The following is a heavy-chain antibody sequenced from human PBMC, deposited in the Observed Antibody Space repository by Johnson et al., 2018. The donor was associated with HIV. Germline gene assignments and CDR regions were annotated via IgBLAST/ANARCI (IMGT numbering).Heavy chain of an antibody. CDR1: GFSFSDYF. J-gene: IGHJ3*02. D-gene: IGHD2-8*02. CDR2: ISSSGTTI. CDR3: AKTTRGNWWSCFDI. V-gene: IGHV3-11*04. Sequence: QVQLVESGGGLVKPGGSLRLSCAASGFSFSDYFMSWIRQAPGKGLECISYISSSGTTIYYPDSVKGRFTISRDNAKNSLYLQLNSLRAEDTSLYYCAKTTRGNWWSCFDIWGRGTMVTVSS.